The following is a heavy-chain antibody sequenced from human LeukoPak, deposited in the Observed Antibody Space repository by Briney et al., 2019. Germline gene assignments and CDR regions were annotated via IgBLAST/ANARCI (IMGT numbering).Heavy chain of an antibody. CDR2: TYYRSKWYN. D-gene: IGHD2-15*01. V-gene: IGHV6-1*01. CDR1: GDSVSSNSAA. CDR3: ARDIGIGYCSGGSCSGTNAFDI. Sequence: SQTLSLTCAISGDSVSSNSAAWNWIRQSPSRGLEWLGRTYYRSKWYNDYAVSVKSRITINPDTSKNLFSLQLNSVTPEDTAVYYCARDIGIGYCSGGSCSGTNAFDIWGQGTMVTVSS. J-gene: IGHJ3*02.